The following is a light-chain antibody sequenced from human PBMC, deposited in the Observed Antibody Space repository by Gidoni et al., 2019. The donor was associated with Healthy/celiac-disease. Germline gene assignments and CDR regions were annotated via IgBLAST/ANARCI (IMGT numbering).Light chain of an antibody. V-gene: IGKV1-5*03. J-gene: IGKJ2*01. CDR3: QQYNSYSYT. CDR2: KAS. CDR1: QSISSW. Sequence: DIQMTQSPSTLSASVGDRVTIPGRASQSISSWLAWYQQKPGKAPKLLIYKASSLESGVPSRFSGSGSGTDFTLTISSLQPDDFATYYCQQYNSYSYTFGQGTKLEIK.